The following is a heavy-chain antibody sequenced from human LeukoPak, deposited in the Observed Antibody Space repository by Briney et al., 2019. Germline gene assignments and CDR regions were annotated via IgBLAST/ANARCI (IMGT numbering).Heavy chain of an antibody. D-gene: IGHD5-18*01. CDR3: ARVRIQLRSKHYYYYMDV. V-gene: IGHV7-4-1*02. J-gene: IGHJ6*03. Sequence: GASVKVSCKASGYSFTGYYMHWVRQAPGQGLEWMGWINTNTGNPTYAQGFTGRFVFSLDTSVSTAYLQISSLKAEDTAVYYCARVRIQLRSKHYYYYMDVWGKGTTVTVSS. CDR1: GYSFTGYY. CDR2: INTNTGNP.